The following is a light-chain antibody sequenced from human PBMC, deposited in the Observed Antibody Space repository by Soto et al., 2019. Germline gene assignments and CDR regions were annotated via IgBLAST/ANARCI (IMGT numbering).Light chain of an antibody. CDR3: QQDDDLPPF. Sequence: DIQMTQSPSSLSASVGDRVTITCQASQDISKYLNWYQQIPGKAPKLLIYDASNLQTGVPSRFGGSGSGTDFTFTISSLQPEDLATNYCQQDDDLPPFFGGGTKVEIK. CDR1: QDISKY. V-gene: IGKV1-33*01. J-gene: IGKJ4*01. CDR2: DAS.